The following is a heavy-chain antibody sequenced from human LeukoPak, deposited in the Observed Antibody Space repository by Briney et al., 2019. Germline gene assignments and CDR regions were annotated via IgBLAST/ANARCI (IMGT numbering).Heavy chain of an antibody. J-gene: IGHJ4*02. V-gene: IGHV3-74*01. CDR2: INSDGSST. D-gene: IGHD6-19*01. CDR3: ARNGGAWSEAAY. Sequence: QPGGSLRLSCAASGFTFSSHWMHWVRQAPGKGLVWVSRINSDGSSTSYADSVKGRFTISRDNAKNTLYLQMKSLRDEDTAVYYCARNGGAWSEAAYWGQGTLVTVSS. CDR1: GFTFSSHW.